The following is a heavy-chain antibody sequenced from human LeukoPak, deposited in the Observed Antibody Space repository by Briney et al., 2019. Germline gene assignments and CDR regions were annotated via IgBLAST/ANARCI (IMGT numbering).Heavy chain of an antibody. CDR2: IYYSGST. Sequence: SETLSLTCAVSGYSISSGYYWGWIRQPPGKGLEWIGYIYYSGSTNYNPSLKSRVTISVDTSKNQFSLKLSSVTAADTAVYYCARVGYYDSSGYKWFDPWGQGTLVTVSS. J-gene: IGHJ5*02. CDR1: GYSISSGYY. V-gene: IGHV4-61*01. CDR3: ARVGYYDSSGYKWFDP. D-gene: IGHD3-22*01.